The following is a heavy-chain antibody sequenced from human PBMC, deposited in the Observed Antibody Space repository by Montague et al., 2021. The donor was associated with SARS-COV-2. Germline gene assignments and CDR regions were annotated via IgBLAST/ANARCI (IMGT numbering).Heavy chain of an antibody. CDR3: ARDRRGMAMAGRAYYYYYMDV. V-gene: IGHV4-61*09. J-gene: IGHJ6*03. CDR1: GASISSANDY. Sequence: TLSLTCSVSGASISSANDYWTWIRQPAGKGLEWIGHISTSGSSSYNPSPKSRVTIILDTSKQQFSLELTSVTAAGTAVYYCARDRRGMAMAGRAYYYYYMDVWGKGTTVTVSS. CDR2: ISTSGSS. D-gene: IGHD6-19*01.